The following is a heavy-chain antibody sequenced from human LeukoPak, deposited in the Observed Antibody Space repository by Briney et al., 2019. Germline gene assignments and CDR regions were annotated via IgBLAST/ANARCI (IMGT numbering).Heavy chain of an antibody. CDR1: DDSITIYY. D-gene: IGHD6-13*01. V-gene: IGHV4-59*01. Sequence: SETLSLTCTLSDDSITIYYWTWIRQPLGKGRGWIGYIDHTGITNYNPSLNSRVTMSRDTSKNHFSLELSSAAAADTAVYFCARGRVSSSTWYSTYYYFYMDVWGKGTTVTVSS. CDR2: IDHTGIT. J-gene: IGHJ6*03. CDR3: ARGRVSSSTWYSTYYYFYMDV.